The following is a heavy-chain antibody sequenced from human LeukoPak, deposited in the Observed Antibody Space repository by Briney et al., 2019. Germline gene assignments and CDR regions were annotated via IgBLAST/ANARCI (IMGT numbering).Heavy chain of an antibody. CDR2: INPNSGGT. D-gene: IGHD6-19*01. CDR3: ARDGGQWLVQYYFDY. Sequence: ASVKVSCKASGYTFTCYYMHWVRQAPGQGLEWMGWINPNSGGTNYAQKFQGRVTMTRDTSISTAYMELSRLRSDDTAVYYCARDGGQWLVQYYFDYWGQGTLVTVSS. J-gene: IGHJ4*02. CDR1: GYTFTCYY. V-gene: IGHV1-2*02.